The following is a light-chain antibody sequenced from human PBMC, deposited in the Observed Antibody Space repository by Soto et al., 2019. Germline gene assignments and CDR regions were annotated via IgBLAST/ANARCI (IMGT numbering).Light chain of an antibody. CDR1: SSNIGSNT. CDR3: AAWDDSLNIP. V-gene: IGLV1-44*01. Sequence: QSVLTQPPSASGTPGQRVTISCSGSSSNIGSNTVNWYQQLPGTAPKLLIYSNSQRPSGVPDRFSGSQYGTSASLAISGLQSDDEADYYCAAWDDSLNIPFGAGTKVTVL. CDR2: SNS. J-gene: IGLJ1*01.